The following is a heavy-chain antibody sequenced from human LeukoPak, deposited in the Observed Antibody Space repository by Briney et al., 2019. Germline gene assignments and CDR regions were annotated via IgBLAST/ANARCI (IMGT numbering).Heavy chain of an antibody. J-gene: IGHJ4*02. CDR3: ARSLWSGYLGPGY. V-gene: IGHV1-46*01. D-gene: IGHD3-3*01. CDR1: GYTFSSYY. CDR2: VNSGDLIT. Sequence: ASVKVSCKASGYTFSSYYFHWVRQAPGQGLEWVGMVNSGDLITSDAQRFQGRVTLTRDTSTNTVYMELSSLRSEDTAVYYCARSLWSGYLGPGYWGQGTLVTVSS.